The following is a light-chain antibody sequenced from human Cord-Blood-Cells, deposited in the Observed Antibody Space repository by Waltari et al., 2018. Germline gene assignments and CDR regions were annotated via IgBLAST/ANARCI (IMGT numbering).Light chain of an antibody. CDR2: DVS. J-gene: IGLJ2*01. CDR1: SGDVGGYNY. V-gene: IGLV2-11*01. CDR3: CSYAGSVV. Sequence: QSALTQPRSVSGSPGQSVTLSCTGTSGDVGGYNYVSWYQQHPGKAPKLMIYDVSKRPSGVPDRFSGSKSGNKASLTISGLQAEDEADYYCCSYAGSVVFGGGTKLTVL.